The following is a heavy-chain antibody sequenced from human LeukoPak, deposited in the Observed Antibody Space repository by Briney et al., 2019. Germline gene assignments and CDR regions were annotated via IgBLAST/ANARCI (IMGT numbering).Heavy chain of an antibody. CDR1: GYTLTELS. D-gene: IGHD2-2*01. CDR3: AIKLISMTNYHYYGMDV. CDR2: FDPEDGET. V-gene: IGHV1-24*01. Sequence: EASVKVSCKVSGYTLTELSMHWVRQAPGKGLEWMGGFDPEDGETIYAQKFQGRVTMTEDTSTDTAYMELSSLRSEDTAVYYCAIKLISMTNYHYYGMDVWGKGTTVTVSS. J-gene: IGHJ6*04.